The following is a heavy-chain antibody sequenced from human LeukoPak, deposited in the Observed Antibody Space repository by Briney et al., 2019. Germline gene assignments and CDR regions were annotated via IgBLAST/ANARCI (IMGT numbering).Heavy chain of an antibody. CDR1: GFTFSSYS. V-gene: IGHV3-21*01. D-gene: IGHD3-9*01. CDR2: ISSSSSYI. CDR3: ARAAGHDILTGSLLY. J-gene: IGHJ4*02. Sequence: GGSLRLSCVVSGFTFSSYSMNWVRQAPGKGLEWVSSISSSSSYIYYADSVKGRFTISRDNAKNSLYLQMNSLRAEDTAVYYCARAAGHDILTGSLLYWGQGTLVTVSS.